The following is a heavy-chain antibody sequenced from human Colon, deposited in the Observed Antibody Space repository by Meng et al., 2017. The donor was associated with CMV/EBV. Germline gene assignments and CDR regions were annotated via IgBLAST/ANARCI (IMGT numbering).Heavy chain of an antibody. Sequence: SETLSPTCNVSGASPSNNIYYWSWIRQPPGKGLEWIAYIESSGSTKYNPSLKSRVTISIASSKNQFSLKVNSVTAADTAMFFCATDGRCSRGGGSCLDYWGQGTQVTVSS. CDR2: IESSGST. CDR1: GASPSNNIYY. V-gene: IGHV4-61*01. CDR3: ATDGRCSRGGGSCLDY. J-gene: IGHJ4*02. D-gene: IGHD2-15*01.